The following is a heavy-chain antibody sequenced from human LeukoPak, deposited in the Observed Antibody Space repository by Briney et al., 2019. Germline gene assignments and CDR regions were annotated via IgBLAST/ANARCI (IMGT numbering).Heavy chain of an antibody. CDR2: INHSGNS. CDR3: ARVGDLFGAHRVRGLPPDYYYMDV. Sequence: SETLSLTCALSGGSITDYFYNWVRQPPGKGLEWIGEINHSGNSTYNPSLKSRVFISLDTSKNQFSLKLSSVTAADTAVYYCARVGDLFGAHRVRGLPPDYYYMDVWGKGTTVTVSS. J-gene: IGHJ6*03. CDR1: GGSITDYF. D-gene: IGHD3-10*01. V-gene: IGHV4-34*01.